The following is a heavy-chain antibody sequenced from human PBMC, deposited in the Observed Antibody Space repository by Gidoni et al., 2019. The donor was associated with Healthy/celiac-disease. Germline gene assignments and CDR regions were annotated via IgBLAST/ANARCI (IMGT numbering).Heavy chain of an antibody. J-gene: IGHJ4*02. V-gene: IGHV3-33*01. D-gene: IGHD3-22*01. CDR1: GFTFSSYG. CDR2: IWYDGSNK. CDR3: ARGPYYYDSSGYLDY. Sequence: QVQLVESGGGVVQPGRSLRLSCSASGFTFSSYGMHWVRPAPGKGLEWVAVIWYDGSNKYYADSVKGRFTISRDNSKNKLYLQMNSLRAEDTAVYYCARGPYYYDSSGYLDYWGQGTLVTVSS.